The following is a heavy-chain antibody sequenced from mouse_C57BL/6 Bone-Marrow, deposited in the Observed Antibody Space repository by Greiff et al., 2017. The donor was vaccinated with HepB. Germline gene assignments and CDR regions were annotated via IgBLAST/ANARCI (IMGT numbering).Heavy chain of an antibody. Sequence: QVQLQQPGAELVKPGASVKLSCKASGYTFTSYWMQWVKQRPGQGLEWIGEIDPSDSYTNYNQKFKGKATLTVDTSSSTAYMQLSSLTSEDSAVYYCARFYDGYSGFAYWGQGTLVTVSA. D-gene: IGHD2-3*01. CDR1: GYTFTSYW. CDR3: ARFYDGYSGFAY. J-gene: IGHJ3*01. V-gene: IGHV1-50*01. CDR2: IDPSDSYT.